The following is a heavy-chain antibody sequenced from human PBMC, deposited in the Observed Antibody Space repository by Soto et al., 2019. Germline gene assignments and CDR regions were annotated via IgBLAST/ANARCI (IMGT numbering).Heavy chain of an antibody. Sequence: PSETLSLTCAVYGGSLSGYYWSWIRQPPGKGLEWIREINRSGSTNYIPSLKSRVIISVDTSKNQFSLKLSSVTAADTAVYYCARGLLGGAATWGQGTLVTVS. CDR3: ARGLLGGAAT. CDR1: GGSLSGYY. J-gene: IGHJ5*02. V-gene: IGHV4-34*01. CDR2: INRSGST. D-gene: IGHD3-16*01.